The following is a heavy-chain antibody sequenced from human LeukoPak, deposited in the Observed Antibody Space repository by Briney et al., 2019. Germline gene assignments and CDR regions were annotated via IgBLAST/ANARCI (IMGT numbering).Heavy chain of an antibody. J-gene: IGHJ3*02. CDR2: ISYSGST. D-gene: IGHD3-10*01. CDR1: NGSISSYY. Sequence: SETLSLTCTVSNGSISSYYWGWIRQPPGKGLEWIGYISYSGSTIYKPSLKSRVTISLDTSKNQFSLKLSSVTAADTALYYCARGGLVRGTLNSLIGFDIWDQGIMVTVSS. CDR3: ARGGLVRGTLNSLIGFDI. V-gene: IGHV4-59*12.